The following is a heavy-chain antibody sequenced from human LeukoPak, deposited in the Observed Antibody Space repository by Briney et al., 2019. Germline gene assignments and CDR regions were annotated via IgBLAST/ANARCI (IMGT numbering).Heavy chain of an antibody. D-gene: IGHD6-13*01. CDR1: GGSISSYY. J-gene: IGHJ4*02. V-gene: IGHV4-59*08. Sequence: SETLSLTCTVSGGSISSYYWSWIRQPPGKGLEWIGYIYYSGSTNYNPSLKSRVTISVDTSKNQFSLKLSSVTAADTAVYYCARVKGSSCDYRGQGTLVTVSS. CDR2: IYYSGST. CDR3: ARVKGSSCDY.